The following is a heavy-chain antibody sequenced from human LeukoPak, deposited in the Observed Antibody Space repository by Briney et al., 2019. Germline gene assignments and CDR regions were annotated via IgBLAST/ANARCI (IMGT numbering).Heavy chain of an antibody. CDR2: LSGSGGGT. CDR1: GITLSNYG. V-gene: IGHV3-23*01. J-gene: IGHJ4*02. Sequence: GGSLRLSCAVSGITLSNYGMSWVRQAPGKGLEWVAGLSGSGGGTNYADSVKGRFAISRDNAKNTLYLQMNSLRAEDTAVYFCAKRGVVIRVILVGFHKEAYYFDSWGQGALVTVSS. D-gene: IGHD3-10*01. CDR3: AKRGVVIRVILVGFHKEAYYFDS.